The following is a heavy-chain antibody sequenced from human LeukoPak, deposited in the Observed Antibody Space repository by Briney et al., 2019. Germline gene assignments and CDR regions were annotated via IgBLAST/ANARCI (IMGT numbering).Heavy chain of an antibody. Sequence: GGSLRLSCAASGFTFSDSYMTWIRQAPGKGLELLSYISGSSSDVNYIDSVRGRFTISRDNAKNSLYLHMNSLTVEDTAVYYCSRDPGHSDYWGQGTLVTVSS. CDR3: SRDPGHSDY. CDR2: ISGSSSDV. CDR1: GFTFSDSY. V-gene: IGHV3-11*01. J-gene: IGHJ4*02. D-gene: IGHD3-10*02.